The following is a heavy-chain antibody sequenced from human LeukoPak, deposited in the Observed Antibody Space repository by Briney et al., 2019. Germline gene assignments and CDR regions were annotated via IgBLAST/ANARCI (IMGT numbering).Heavy chain of an antibody. D-gene: IGHD3-3*01. Sequence: PSETLSLTCTVSGGSISSGDYYWSWIRRSPGKGLEWIGYIYYSGSTNYNPSLKSRVTISIDTSKNQFSLKLSSVTGADTAVYYCARVGSGCFDYWSQGTLVTVSS. CDR2: IYYSGST. V-gene: IGHV4-61*08. CDR1: GGSISSGDYY. CDR3: ARVGSGCFDY. J-gene: IGHJ4*02.